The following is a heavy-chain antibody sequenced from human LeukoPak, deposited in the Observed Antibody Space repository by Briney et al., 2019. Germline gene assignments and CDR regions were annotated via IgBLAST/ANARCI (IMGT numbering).Heavy chain of an antibody. V-gene: IGHV3-23*01. J-gene: IGHJ4*02. Sequence: GGSLRLSCAASGFTFSSYGMSRVRQAPGKGLEWVSAISDSGGRTFYADSVKGRFTISRDNSKNALYVQMNSLRAEDTAVYYCAKSRVKYSSSWYFFDYWGQGTLVTVSS. CDR2: ISDSGGRT. CDR1: GFTFSSYG. D-gene: IGHD6-13*01. CDR3: AKSRVKYSSSWYFFDY.